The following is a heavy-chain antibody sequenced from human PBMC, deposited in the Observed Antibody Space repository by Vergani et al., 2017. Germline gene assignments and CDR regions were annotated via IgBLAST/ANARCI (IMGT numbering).Heavy chain of an antibody. CDR2: IDPSDSYT. D-gene: IGHD3-3*01. V-gene: IGHV5-10-1*03. J-gene: IGHJ6*02. CDR3: ARFSGAPFGVVSLVWDYYYGMDV. Sequence: EVQLVQSGAEVKKPGESLRISCKGSGYSFTSYWISWVRQMPGKGLEWMGRIDPSDSYTNYSPSFQGHVTISADKSISTAYLQWSSLKASDTAMYYCARFSGAPFGVVSLVWDYYYGMDVWGQGTTVTVSS. CDR1: GYSFTSYW.